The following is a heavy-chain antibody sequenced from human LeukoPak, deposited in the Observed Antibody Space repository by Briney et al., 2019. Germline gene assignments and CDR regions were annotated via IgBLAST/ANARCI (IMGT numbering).Heavy chain of an antibody. Sequence: PGRSLRLSCAASGFTFSSYGMHWVRQAPGKGLEWVAVISYDGSNKYYADSVKGRFTISRDNSKNTLYLQMNSLRAEDTAVYYCAKDYPYYDSSGSAFDIWGQGTMVTVSS. J-gene: IGHJ3*02. V-gene: IGHV3-30*18. CDR3: AKDYPYYDSSGSAFDI. CDR2: ISYDGSNK. CDR1: GFTFSSYG. D-gene: IGHD3-22*01.